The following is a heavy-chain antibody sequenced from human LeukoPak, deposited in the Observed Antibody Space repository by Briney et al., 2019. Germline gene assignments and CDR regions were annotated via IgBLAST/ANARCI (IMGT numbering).Heavy chain of an antibody. V-gene: IGHV1-8*01. Sequence: ASVKVSCKASGYTFTSYDINWVRQATGQGLEWMGWMNPNSGNTGYAQKFQGRVTMTRNTSISTAYMELSSLRSEDTAVYYCARGLYDILTGYPYYYYGMDVWGQGTTVTVSS. CDR3: ARGLYDILTGYPYYYYGMDV. CDR1: GYTFTSYD. J-gene: IGHJ6*02. CDR2: MNPNSGNT. D-gene: IGHD3-9*01.